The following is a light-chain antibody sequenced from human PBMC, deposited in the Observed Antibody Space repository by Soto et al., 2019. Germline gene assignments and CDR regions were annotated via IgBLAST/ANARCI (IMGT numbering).Light chain of an antibody. Sequence: QSVLTQPPSVSGAPGQRVTISCTGSSSNIGTGYDVHWYQQLPGTAPKLLIYGNSNRPSGVPDRFSGYKSGTSASLAITGLKAEDEADYYCQSYESSLSLVFGGGTKLTVL. J-gene: IGLJ2*01. CDR3: QSYESSLSLV. V-gene: IGLV1-40*01. CDR1: SSNIGTGYD. CDR2: GNS.